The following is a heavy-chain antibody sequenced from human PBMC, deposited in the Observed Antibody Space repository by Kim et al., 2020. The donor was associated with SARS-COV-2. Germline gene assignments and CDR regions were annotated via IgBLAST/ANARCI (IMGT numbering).Heavy chain of an antibody. J-gene: IGHJ6*02. V-gene: IGHV3-11*06. CDR1: GFIFTNYY. CDR2: ISGSSNYR. Sequence: GGSLRLSCVASGFIFTNYYMTWIRQTPVKGLEWISHISGSSNYRNYADSVKGRFTISRDNAKNSLYLQMNSLIAEDTAVYYCARAEHQLAGGYYAMDVWGQGTTVAVSS. D-gene: IGHD2-2*01. CDR3: ARAEHQLAGGYYAMDV.